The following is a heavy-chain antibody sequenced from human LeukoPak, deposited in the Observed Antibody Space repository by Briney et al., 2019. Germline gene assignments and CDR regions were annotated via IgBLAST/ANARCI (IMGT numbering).Heavy chain of an antibody. CDR1: GYTFTSYA. CDR2: INTNTGNP. V-gene: IGHV7-4-1*02. CDR3: ARGGALITMIVVVTITSP. Sequence: ASVKVSCKASGYTFTSYAMNWVRQSPGQGLEWMGWINTNTGNPTYAQGFTGRFVFSLDTSVSTAYLQISSLKAEDTAVYYCARGGALITMIVVVTITSPWGQGTLVTVSS. D-gene: IGHD3-22*01. J-gene: IGHJ5*02.